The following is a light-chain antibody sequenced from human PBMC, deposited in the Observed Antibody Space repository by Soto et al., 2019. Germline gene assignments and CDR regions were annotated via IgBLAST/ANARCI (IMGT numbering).Light chain of an antibody. CDR3: QQYNNWALVI. CDR1: QSVSSN. CDR2: GAS. Sequence: EIVMTQSPATLSVSPGERATLSCRASQSVSSNLAWYQQKPGQAPRLLIYGASTRATGIPTRFSGSGSGTEFTLTISSLQSEDFAVYYCQQYNNWALVIFGGGTKV. J-gene: IGKJ4*01. V-gene: IGKV3-15*01.